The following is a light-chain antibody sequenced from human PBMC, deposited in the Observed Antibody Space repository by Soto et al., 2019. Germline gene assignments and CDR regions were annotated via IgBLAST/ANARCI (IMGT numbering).Light chain of an antibody. CDR3: QQTDTYPYT. Sequence: EIVLTQSQGTLSLSPGDRATLSCRASQSISSSHLAWYQQKPGQAPRLLIFGASTRAAGIPDRFSGSGSGTDFTLTVSRLEPEDFAIYYCQQTDTYPYTFGQGTKVEIK. J-gene: IGKJ2*01. V-gene: IGKV3-20*01. CDR1: QSISSSH. CDR2: GAS.